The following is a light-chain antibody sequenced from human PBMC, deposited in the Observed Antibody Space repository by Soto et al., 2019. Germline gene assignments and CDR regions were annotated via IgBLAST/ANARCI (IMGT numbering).Light chain of an antibody. V-gene: IGKV3-15*01. Sequence: EIVMTQSPATLSVSPGERATLSCRASQSISSKLAWYQQKPGQAPRLLIYGASTRATGIPVRFSGSGSGTDFTLTISSLEPEDSAVYYCQQYGHSLWTFGQGTKVDI. CDR3: QQYGHSLWT. CDR1: QSISSK. CDR2: GAS. J-gene: IGKJ1*01.